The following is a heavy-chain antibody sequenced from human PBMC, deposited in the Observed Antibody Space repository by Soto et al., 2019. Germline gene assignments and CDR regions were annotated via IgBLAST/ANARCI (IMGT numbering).Heavy chain of an antibody. D-gene: IGHD3-10*01. CDR1: GYIFTSYG. V-gene: IGHV1-18*01. CDR3: AREKGDGSGSYYSY. Sequence: QVQVVQSGAEVKKPGASVKVSCKASGYIFTSYGISWVRQAPGQGLEWMGWISAYNGNTNYAQKLKGRGNMTTETPTSTAYMEMRSLRSDDTAVYYCAREKGDGSGSYYSYWGQGTLVTGAS. CDR2: ISAYNGNT. J-gene: IGHJ4*02.